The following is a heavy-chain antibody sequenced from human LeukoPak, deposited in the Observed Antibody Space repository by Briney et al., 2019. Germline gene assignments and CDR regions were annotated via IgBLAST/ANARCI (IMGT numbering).Heavy chain of an antibody. CDR3: ARPSGSYYLGRDAFDI. CDR2: IYPGDSDT. D-gene: IGHD1-26*01. V-gene: IGHV5-51*01. CDR1: GYSFTSYW. J-gene: IGHJ3*02. Sequence: GESLKISCKGSGYSFTSYWIGWVRQMPGKGLEWMGIIYPGDSDTRYRPSFQGQVTISADKSISTAYLQWSSLKASDTAMYYCARPSGSYYLGRDAFDIWGQGTMVTVSS.